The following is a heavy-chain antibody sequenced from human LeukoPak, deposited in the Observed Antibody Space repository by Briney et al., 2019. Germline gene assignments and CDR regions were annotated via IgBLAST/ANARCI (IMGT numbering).Heavy chain of an antibody. D-gene: IGHD6-13*01. V-gene: IGHV4-34*01. CDR3: ARVRSAGYNSSWYREGNCFDP. Sequence: SETLSLTCAVSGGSFSGYYWRWIRQPPGKGLEWIGEINHSGSTNYNPSLKSRVTISVGTTKNQFSLKLSSVTAADTAVYYCARVRSAGYNSSWYREGNCFDPWGQGTLVTVSS. CDR2: INHSGST. J-gene: IGHJ5*02. CDR1: GGSFSGYY.